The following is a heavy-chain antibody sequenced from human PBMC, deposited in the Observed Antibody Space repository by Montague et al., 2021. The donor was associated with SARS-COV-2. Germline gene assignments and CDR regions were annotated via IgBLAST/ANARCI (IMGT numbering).Heavy chain of an antibody. CDR2: IYSSGST. J-gene: IGHJ3*02. CDR3: ARQENSSGWFKTDAFDI. V-gene: IGHV4-39*01. D-gene: IGHD6-19*01. Sequence: SETLSLTCTVSGGSISSSSYYWGWIRQPPGKGLEWIGSIYSSGSTYYNPSLKSRVTISVDTSKNQFSLKLSSVTAADTAVYYCARQENSSGWFKTDAFDIWGQGTMVTVSS. CDR1: GGSISSSSYY.